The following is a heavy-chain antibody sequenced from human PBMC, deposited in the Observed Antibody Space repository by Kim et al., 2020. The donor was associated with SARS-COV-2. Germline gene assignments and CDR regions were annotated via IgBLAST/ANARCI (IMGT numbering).Heavy chain of an antibody. CDR1: GGSISSNY. CDR2: IYTSGNT. CDR3: ARESDPASNDY. V-gene: IGHV4-4*07. J-gene: IGHJ4*02. D-gene: IGHD5-18*01. Sequence: SETLSLTCTVSGGSISSNYWSWIRQPAGKGLEWIGHIYTSGNTNYNPSLKSRVTMSVDTSKNQFSLRLTSVTAADTAVYYCARESDPASNDYWGQGTLVTVSS.